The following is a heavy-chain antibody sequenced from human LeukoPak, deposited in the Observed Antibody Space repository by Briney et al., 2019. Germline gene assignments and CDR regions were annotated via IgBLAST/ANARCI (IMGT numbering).Heavy chain of an antibody. J-gene: IGHJ4*02. Sequence: GRSLRLSCAASGFTFSSYSLNWVRQAPGKGLEWISYISSSSSTIYYADSVKGRFTISRDNAKNSLYLQMNSLKASDTAMYYCARGGSDSGFDYWGQGTLVTVSS. CDR2: ISSSSSTI. CDR3: ARGGSDSGFDY. CDR1: GFTFSSYS. D-gene: IGHD3-10*01. V-gene: IGHV3-48*01.